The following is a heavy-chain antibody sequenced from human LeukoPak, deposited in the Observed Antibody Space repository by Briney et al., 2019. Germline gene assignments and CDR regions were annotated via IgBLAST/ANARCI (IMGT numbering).Heavy chain of an antibody. Sequence: KPGGSLRLSCAASGFTFSSYSMNWVRQAPGKGLEWVSSISSSSSYIYYADSVKGRFTISRDNAKNSLYLQMNSLRAEDTAVYYCARDTIFGVVILLRPFHGMDVWGQGTTVTVSS. J-gene: IGHJ6*02. CDR2: ISSSSSYI. V-gene: IGHV3-21*01. CDR1: GFTFSSYS. CDR3: ARDTIFGVVILLRPFHGMDV. D-gene: IGHD3-3*01.